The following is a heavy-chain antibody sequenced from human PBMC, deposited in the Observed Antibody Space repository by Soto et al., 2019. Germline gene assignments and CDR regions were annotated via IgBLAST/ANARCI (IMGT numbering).Heavy chain of an antibody. CDR3: AREPYDYVWGSYRYASYYFDY. CDR2: IKPDGSGK. J-gene: IGHJ4*02. D-gene: IGHD3-16*02. V-gene: IGHV3-7*01. Sequence: GGSLRLSCAASGFTFSSYWMTWVRQAPGQGLEWVAKIKPDGSGKYYVDSVKGRFTISRDNAKNSLYLQMNSLRAEDWAVYYCAREPYDYVWGSYRYASYYFDYWGQGT. CDR1: GFTFSSYW.